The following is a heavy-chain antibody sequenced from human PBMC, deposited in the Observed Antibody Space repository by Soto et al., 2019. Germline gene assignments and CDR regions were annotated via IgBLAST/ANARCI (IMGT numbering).Heavy chain of an antibody. Sequence: QVQLQESGPGLVKPSQTLSLTCTISGWSISSGDYVWGCILQSPRTCLEWSGFISSIGGTYYNPSLKSRVSVSRDSSKNQFSLELSPVTTTDTAVYYCARGLVIRPNYYHGMHVWGQGTTVTVSS. CDR3: ARGLVIRPNYYHGMHV. CDR1: GWSISSGDYV. D-gene: IGHD3-9*01. V-gene: IGHV4-30-4*01. CDR2: ISSIGGT. J-gene: IGHJ6*02.